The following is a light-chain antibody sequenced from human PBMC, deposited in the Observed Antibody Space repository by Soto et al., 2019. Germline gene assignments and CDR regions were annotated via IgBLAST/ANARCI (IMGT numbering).Light chain of an antibody. J-gene: IGKJ1*01. Sequence: DIQMTQSPSSLSASVGDRVTITCQASQYISNSLNWYQQQPGKAPKLLIYDASSLETGVPSRFSGSGSGTDFTFTTSSLQPEDIATYYCLQYTDWTLTFGQGTKVDIX. CDR1: QYISNS. V-gene: IGKV1-33*01. CDR3: LQYTDWTLT. CDR2: DAS.